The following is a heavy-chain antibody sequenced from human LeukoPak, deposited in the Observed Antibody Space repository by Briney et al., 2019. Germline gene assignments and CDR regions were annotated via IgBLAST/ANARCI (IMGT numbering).Heavy chain of an antibody. J-gene: IGHJ4*02. CDR3: ATVLAARPPCYFEY. CDR2: INPNSGGT. Sequence: ASVKVSCKASGYTFTGYYMHWVRQAPGQGLEWMGWINPNSGGTNYAQKFQGRVTMTRDTSISTAYMELSRLRSDDTAVYYCATVLAARPPCYFEYWGQGTLVTVSS. V-gene: IGHV1-2*02. D-gene: IGHD6-6*01. CDR1: GYTFTGYY.